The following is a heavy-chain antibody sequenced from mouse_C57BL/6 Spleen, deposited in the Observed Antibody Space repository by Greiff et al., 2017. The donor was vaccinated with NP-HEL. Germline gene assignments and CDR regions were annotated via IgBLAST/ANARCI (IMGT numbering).Heavy chain of an antibody. CDR1: GYAFSSSW. CDR2: IYPGDGDT. D-gene: IGHD1-1*01. V-gene: IGHV1-82*01. CDR3: ARGTTVVRNYYFDY. Sequence: VQLQQSGPELVKPGASVKISCKASGYAFSSSWMNWVKQRPGKGLEWIGRIYPGDGDTNYNGKFKGKATLTADKSSSTAYMQLSSLTSEDSAVYFCARGTTVVRNYYFDYWGQGTTLTVSS. J-gene: IGHJ2*01.